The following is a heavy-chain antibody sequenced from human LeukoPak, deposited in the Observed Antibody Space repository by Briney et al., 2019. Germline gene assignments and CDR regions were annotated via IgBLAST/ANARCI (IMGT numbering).Heavy chain of an antibody. Sequence: GGSLRLSCAASGFTFSSYAMHWVRQAPGKGLEWVAVISYDGSNKYYADSVKGRFTISRDNSKNTLYLQMNSLRAEDTAVYYCARGSVYYYGSGSYYNVFYWGQGTLVTVSS. CDR1: GFTFSSYA. D-gene: IGHD3-10*01. V-gene: IGHV3-30*04. CDR2: ISYDGSNK. CDR3: ARGSVYYYGSGSYYNVFY. J-gene: IGHJ4*02.